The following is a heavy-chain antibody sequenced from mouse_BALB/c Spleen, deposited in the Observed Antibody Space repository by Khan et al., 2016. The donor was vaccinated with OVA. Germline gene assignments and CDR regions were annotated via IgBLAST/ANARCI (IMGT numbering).Heavy chain of an antibody. CDR2: IYPGISDT. CDR1: GYSFTSYW. Sequence: VQLKQSGTVLAGPGASVKMSCTASGYSFTSYWMHWITQRPGQGLEWIGAIYPGISDTRYNQKFKGKAKLTAVTSASTAYMELSSLTNEDSAVYYCTRSYDSYYFDDWGQGTTLTVSS. D-gene: IGHD2-4*01. CDR3: TRSYDSYYFDD. V-gene: IGHV1-5*01. J-gene: IGHJ2*01.